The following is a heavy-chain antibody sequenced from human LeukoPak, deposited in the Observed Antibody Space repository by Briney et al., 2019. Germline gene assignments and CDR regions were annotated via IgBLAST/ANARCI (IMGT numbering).Heavy chain of an antibody. CDR2: IYYSGST. CDR3: ARTLVRSDQPFDP. Sequence: SETLSLTCTVSGGSISSYYWSWIRQPPGKGLEWIGYIYYSGSTNYNPSLKSRVTISVDTSKNQFSLKLSSVTAADTAVYYCARTLVRSDQPFDPWGQGALVTVSS. D-gene: IGHD3-10*01. CDR1: GGSISSYY. J-gene: IGHJ5*02. V-gene: IGHV4-59*12.